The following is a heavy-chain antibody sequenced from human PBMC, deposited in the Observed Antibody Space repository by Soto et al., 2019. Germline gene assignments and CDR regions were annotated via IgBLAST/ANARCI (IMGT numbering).Heavy chain of an antibody. Sequence: EVQLLESGGGLVQPGGSLRLYCAASGFTFSSYAMNWVRQAPGKGLEWVSAISGSGGSTYYADSVKGRFTISRDSSKNTLYLQMNSLRAEDRAVYYCAKGNSWSPALVLDIWGQETMVTVSS. V-gene: IGHV3-23*01. D-gene: IGHD1-7*01. CDR2: ISGSGGST. CDR1: GFTFSSYA. J-gene: IGHJ3*02. CDR3: AKGNSWSPALVLDI.